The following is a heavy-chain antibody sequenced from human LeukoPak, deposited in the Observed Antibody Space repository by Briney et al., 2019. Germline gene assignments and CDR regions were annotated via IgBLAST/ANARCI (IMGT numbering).Heavy chain of an antibody. CDR1: GFTFSSYA. D-gene: IGHD6-13*01. CDR2: ISGSGGST. CDR3: AKDTTGGPMMYSNLGGPNWFDP. J-gene: IGHJ5*02. V-gene: IGHV3-23*01. Sequence: QAGGSLRLSCAASGFTFSSYAMSWVRQAPGKGLEWVSAISGSGGSTYYADSVKGRFTISRDNSKNTLYLQMNSLRAEDTAVYYCAKDTTGGPMMYSNLGGPNWFDPWGQGTLVTVSS.